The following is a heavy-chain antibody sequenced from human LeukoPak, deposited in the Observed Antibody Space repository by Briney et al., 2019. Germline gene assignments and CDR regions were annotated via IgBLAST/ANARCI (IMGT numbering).Heavy chain of an antibody. D-gene: IGHD6-13*01. CDR1: GFTFSSYT. CDR3: AKIRLAYSSSWHPFDY. J-gene: IGHJ4*02. V-gene: IGHV3-30*04. CDR2: ISYDGSDK. Sequence: GGSLRLSCAASGFTFSSYTMHWVCQAPGKGLEWVASISYDGSDKYYADSVKGRFTISRDNSKNTLYLQMNSLRAEDTAVYYCAKIRLAYSSSWHPFDYWGQGTLVTVSS.